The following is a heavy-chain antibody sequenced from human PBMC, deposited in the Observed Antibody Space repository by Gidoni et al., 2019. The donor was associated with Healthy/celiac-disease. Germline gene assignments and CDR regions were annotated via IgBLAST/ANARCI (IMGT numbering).Heavy chain of an antibody. Sequence: PGKGLEWIGEINHSGSTNYNPSLKSRVTISVDTSKNQFSLKLSSVTAADTAVYYCARDPRSKYGYYYYGMDVWGQGTTVTVSS. J-gene: IGHJ6*02. CDR3: ARDPRSKYGYYYYGMDV. D-gene: IGHD3-10*01. CDR2: INHSGST. V-gene: IGHV4-34*01.